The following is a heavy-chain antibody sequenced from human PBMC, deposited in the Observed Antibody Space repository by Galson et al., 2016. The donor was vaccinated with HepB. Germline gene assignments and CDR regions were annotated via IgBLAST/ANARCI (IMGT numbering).Heavy chain of an antibody. CDR2: ISGSVIGT. CDR3: ARVSRPGISSPRYGMDV. CDR1: GFTFSDYA. V-gene: IGHV3-23*01. D-gene: IGHD6-13*01. J-gene: IGHJ6*04. Sequence: SLRLSCAASGFTFSDYAMTLVRQAPGTGLEWVASISGSVIGTYIGHSVNGRFDVSRDNAKNTLFLHMKNLRADDAALYYCARVSRPGISSPRYGMDVWGRGTTVTVSS.